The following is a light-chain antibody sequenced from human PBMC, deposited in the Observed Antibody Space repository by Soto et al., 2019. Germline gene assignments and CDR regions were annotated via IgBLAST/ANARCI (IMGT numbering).Light chain of an antibody. J-gene: IGKJ4*01. CDR3: QQYDNLPFT. CDR2: DAS. CDR1: QDISHY. Sequence: IQLTQSPSSLYANLGDRVSITCQASQDISHYLNWYQQKPGKAPTLLIYDASNLETGVPSRFSGGGSGTDFTFTISSLQPEDIATYYCQQYDNLPFTFGGGTKVDIK. V-gene: IGKV1-33*01.